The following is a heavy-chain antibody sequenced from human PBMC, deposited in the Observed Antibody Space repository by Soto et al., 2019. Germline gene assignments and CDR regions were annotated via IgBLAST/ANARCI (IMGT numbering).Heavy chain of an antibody. CDR2: IYYSGST. CDR1: GGSISSGDYY. CDR3: ARVWTTVTTDWFDP. J-gene: IGHJ5*02. Sequence: PSETLSLTCTVSGGSISSGDYYWSWIRQPPGKGLEWIGYIYYSGSTYYNPSLKSRVTISVDTSKNQFSLKLSSVTAADTAVYYCARVWTTVTTDWFDPWGQGTLVTVSS. V-gene: IGHV4-30-4*01. D-gene: IGHD4-17*01.